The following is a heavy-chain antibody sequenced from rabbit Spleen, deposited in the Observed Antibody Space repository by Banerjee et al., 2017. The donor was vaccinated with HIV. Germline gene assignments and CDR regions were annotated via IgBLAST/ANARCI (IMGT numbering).Heavy chain of an antibody. D-gene: IGHD5-1*01. Sequence: QSVEESGGDLVKPGASLTLTCTASGFSFSNSVYMSWVRQAPGKGPEWIACIYAGSSGSTYYASWAKGRFTISKASSTTVTLQMTSLTAADTATYFCARGDTGGGLGDVFTVAYYLNLWGQGTLVTVS. CDR2: IYAGSSGST. CDR1: GFSFSNSVY. CDR3: ARGDTGGGLGDVFTVAYYLNL. V-gene: IGHV1S40*01. J-gene: IGHJ4*01.